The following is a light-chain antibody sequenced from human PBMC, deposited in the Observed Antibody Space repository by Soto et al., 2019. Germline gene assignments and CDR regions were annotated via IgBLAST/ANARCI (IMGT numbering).Light chain of an antibody. V-gene: IGKV3-15*01. CDR1: QSVSSN. CDR3: QQYNNWPRT. Sequence: EIVMTQSPATLSVSPGERATLSCRASQSVSSNLAWYQQKPGQAPRLLIYGASTRATGIPARFSGSRSGTDFPLTISSLQSEDFAVYYCQQYNNWPRTFGQGTKVEIK. J-gene: IGKJ1*01. CDR2: GAS.